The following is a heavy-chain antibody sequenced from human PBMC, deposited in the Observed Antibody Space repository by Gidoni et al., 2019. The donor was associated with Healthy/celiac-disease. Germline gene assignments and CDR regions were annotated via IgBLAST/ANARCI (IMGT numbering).Heavy chain of an antibody. J-gene: IGHJ4*02. CDR3: ARQGFQPIGVPAATFDY. D-gene: IGHD2-2*01. CDR2: SYYSGST. V-gene: IGHV4-39*01. CDR1: GGSISSSSYY. Sequence: QLQLQESGPGLVKPSETLSLTCTVSGGSISSSSYYWGWIRQPPGKGLEWIGSSYYSGSTYYNPSLKSRVTISVDTSKNQFSLKLSSVTAADTAVYYCARQGFQPIGVPAATFDYWGQGTLVTVSS.